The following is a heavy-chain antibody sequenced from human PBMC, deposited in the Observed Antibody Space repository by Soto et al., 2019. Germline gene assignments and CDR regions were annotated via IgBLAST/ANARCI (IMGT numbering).Heavy chain of an antibody. Sequence: EVQLVESGGGLVQPGGSLRLSCVASGFVFTNNWMSWVRQAPGKGLEWVANIKQDGSDKNYVDSVKGRFTIFRDNAKNSLYLQMNSLRAEDTAVYYCARAKEHKQGFDPWGQGTPVTVSS. CDR1: GFVFTNNW. CDR2: IKQDGSDK. V-gene: IGHV3-7*01. D-gene: IGHD2-21*01. CDR3: ARAKEHKQGFDP. J-gene: IGHJ5*02.